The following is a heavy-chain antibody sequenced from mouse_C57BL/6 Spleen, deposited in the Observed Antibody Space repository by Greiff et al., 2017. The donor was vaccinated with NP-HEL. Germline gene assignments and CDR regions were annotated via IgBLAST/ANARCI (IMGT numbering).Heavy chain of an antibody. CDR1: GYTFTDYY. D-gene: IGHD2-4*01. CDR2: INPNNGGT. V-gene: IGHV1-26*01. J-gene: IGHJ4*01. CDR3: ARSYDYDDYYAMDY. Sequence: EVQLQQSGPELVKPGASVKISCKASGYTFTDYYMNWVKQSHGKSLEWIGDINPNNGGTSYNQKFKGKATLTVDKSSSTAYMELRSLTSEDSAVYYGARSYDYDDYYAMDYWGQGTSVTVSS.